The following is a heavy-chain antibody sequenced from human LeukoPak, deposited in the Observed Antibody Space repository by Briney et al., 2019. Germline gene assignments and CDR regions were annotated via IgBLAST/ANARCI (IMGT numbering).Heavy chain of an antibody. CDR1: GFTFSSYA. V-gene: IGHV3-30-3*01. J-gene: IGHJ6*02. Sequence: PGRSLRLSCAASGFTFSSYAMHWVRQAPGKGLEWVAVISYDGSNKYYADSVKGRFTISRDNSKNTLYLQMNSLRAEDTAVYYCARGGTLRNGMDVWGQGTTVTVSS. CDR3: ARGGTLRNGMDV. CDR2: ISYDGSNK. D-gene: IGHD1-1*01.